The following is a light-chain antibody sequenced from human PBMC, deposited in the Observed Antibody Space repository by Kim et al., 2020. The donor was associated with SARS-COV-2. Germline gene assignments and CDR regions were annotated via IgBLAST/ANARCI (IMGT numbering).Light chain of an antibody. CDR3: QQYNNWLTWT. CDR2: GAS. V-gene: IGKV3-15*01. CDR1: QSISTN. Sequence: SPGERATPPCRASQSISTNLAWYQQKPGQAPRLLIYGASTRATGIPARFSGSGSGTEFTLTISSLQYDDFAIYHCQQYNNWLTWTFGQGTKVDIK. J-gene: IGKJ1*01.